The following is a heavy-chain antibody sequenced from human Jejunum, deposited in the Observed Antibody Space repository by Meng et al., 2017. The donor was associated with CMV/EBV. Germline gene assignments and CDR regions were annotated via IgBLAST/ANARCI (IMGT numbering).Heavy chain of an antibody. V-gene: IGHV3-21*06. D-gene: IGHD6-13*01. Sequence: GLTFSTYGINWVRQSPGAGLEWVSSISPSGSYKYYADSVKGRFTISRDNAKNSVHLDMNSLRAEDTAVYYCARLEPLAAGGFFDYWGQGTPVTVSS. CDR2: ISPSGSYK. CDR1: GLTFSTYG. J-gene: IGHJ4*02. CDR3: ARLEPLAAGGFFDY.